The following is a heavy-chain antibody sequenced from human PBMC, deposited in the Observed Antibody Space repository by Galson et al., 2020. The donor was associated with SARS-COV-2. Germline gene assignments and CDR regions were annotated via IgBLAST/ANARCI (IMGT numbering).Heavy chain of an antibody. V-gene: IGHV4-34*01. D-gene: IGHD2-15*01. J-gene: IGHJ2*01. CDR1: GGSFSGYY. CDR3: ARGLDGGGGYWCCDL. Sequence: SETLSLTCAVYGGSFSGYYWSWIRRPPGKGLEWNGEIDPSGSTNYNPSLKSRVTISVDTSKNQFSLKLSSVTAADTAVYYCARGLDGGGGYWCCDLWGRGTLVTVSS. CDR2: IDPSGST.